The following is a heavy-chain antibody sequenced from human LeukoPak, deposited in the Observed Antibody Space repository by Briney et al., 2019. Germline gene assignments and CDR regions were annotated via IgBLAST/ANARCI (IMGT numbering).Heavy chain of an antibody. CDR3: ARHSMYSRSSGLNY. CDR1: GGSFGGYN. D-gene: IGHD6-6*01. Sequence: SETLSLTCAVYGGSFGGYNWGCIRQPPGKGLEWLGEINDSGSTNYNPSLKSRATISADTSKKQISLKLSSVTAADTAVYYCARHSMYSRSSGLNYWGQGTLVTVSS. CDR2: INDSGST. V-gene: IGHV4-34*01. J-gene: IGHJ4*02.